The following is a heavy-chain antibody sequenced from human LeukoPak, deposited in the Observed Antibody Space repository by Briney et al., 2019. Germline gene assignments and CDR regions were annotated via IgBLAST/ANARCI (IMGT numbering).Heavy chain of an antibody. J-gene: IGHJ4*02. V-gene: IGHV4-39*01. CDR2: IYYSGST. D-gene: IGHD3-16*01. Sequence: SSETLSLTCTVSGGSISGSDYYWGWIRQPPGKGLEWIGSIYYSGSTYYNSSLKSRVTISVDTSRNQFSLKLSSVTAADTALYYCARLFRGVGHWGQGTLVTVSS. CDR1: GGSISGSDYY. CDR3: ARLFRGVGH.